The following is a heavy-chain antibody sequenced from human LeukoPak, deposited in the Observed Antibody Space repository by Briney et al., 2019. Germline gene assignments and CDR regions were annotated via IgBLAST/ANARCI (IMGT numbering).Heavy chain of an antibody. J-gene: IGHJ5*02. D-gene: IGHD2-2*01. Sequence: GGSLRLSCAASGFTFSSYWMHWVRQAPGKGLVWVSRINSDGSSTSYADSVKGRFTIPRDNAKNTLYLQMNSLRAEDTAVYYCARGTLVVPAAMGVFDPWGQGTLVTVSS. CDR2: INSDGSST. CDR1: GFTFSSYW. V-gene: IGHV3-74*01. CDR3: ARGTLVVPAAMGVFDP.